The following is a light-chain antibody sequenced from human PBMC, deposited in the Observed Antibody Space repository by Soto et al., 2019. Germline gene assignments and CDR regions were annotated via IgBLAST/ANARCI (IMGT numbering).Light chain of an antibody. CDR3: MQALPTPRRP. J-gene: IGKJ1*01. V-gene: IGKV2-28*01. Sequence: DIVMTQIPVSLPVTPGEPASISCKSSQSLLHSNGYNYLDWYLQKPGQSPQLLIYLGSNRASGVPDRFSGSGSGTDFTLKISRVEAEDVGVYYRMQALPTPRRPFGQGNTVDSK. CDR2: LGS. CDR1: QSLLHSNGYNY.